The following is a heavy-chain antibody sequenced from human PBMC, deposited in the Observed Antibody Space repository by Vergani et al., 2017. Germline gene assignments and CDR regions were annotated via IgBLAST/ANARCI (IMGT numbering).Heavy chain of an antibody. Sequence: QVQLVQSGAEVKKPGSSVKVSCKASGGTFSSYAISWVRQAPGQGLEWMGGIIPIFGTANYAQKFQDRVTITADESTSTAYMELSSLRSEDTAVYYCARVGQYYDFLSGSPTYYYYYYMDVWGKGTTVTVSS. CDR1: GGTFSSYA. D-gene: IGHD3-3*01. J-gene: IGHJ6*03. V-gene: IGHV1-69*01. CDR3: ARVGQYYDFLSGSPTYYYYYYMDV. CDR2: IIPIFGTA.